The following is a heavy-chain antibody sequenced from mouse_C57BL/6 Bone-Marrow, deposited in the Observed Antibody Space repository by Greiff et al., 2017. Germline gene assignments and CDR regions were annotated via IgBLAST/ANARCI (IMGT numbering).Heavy chain of an antibody. CDR1: GFSFTSSG. CDR3: AKNRICFYYFYAMDY. J-gene: IGHJ4*01. CDR2: IWRGGST. V-gene: IGHV2-5*01. D-gene: IGHD1-1*01. Sequence: VKLVESGPGLVQPSQSLSITCTVSGFSFTSSGVHWVRQSPGKGLEWLGVIWRGGSTDYNAAFMSRLSITKDNSKSQVFFKMNSLLADDTAIYYWAKNRICFYYFYAMDYWGQGTAVTVSS.